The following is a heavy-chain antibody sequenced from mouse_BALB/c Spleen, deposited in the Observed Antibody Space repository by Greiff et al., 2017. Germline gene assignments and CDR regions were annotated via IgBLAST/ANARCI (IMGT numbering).Heavy chain of an antibody. Sequence: EVHLVESGGGLVQPGGSLKLSCAASGFTFSSYGMSWVRQTPDKRLELVATINSNGGSTYYPDSVKGRFTISRDNAKNTLYLQMSSLKSEDTAMYYCAREGIYYGNFDYWGQGTTLTVSS. D-gene: IGHD2-1*01. CDR3: AREGIYYGNFDY. V-gene: IGHV5-6-3*01. CDR1: GFTFSSYG. J-gene: IGHJ2*01. CDR2: INSNGGST.